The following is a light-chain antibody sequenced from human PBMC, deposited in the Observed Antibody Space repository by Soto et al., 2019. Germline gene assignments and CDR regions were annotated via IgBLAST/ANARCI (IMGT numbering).Light chain of an antibody. CDR2: GAS. J-gene: IGKJ1*01. Sequence: EIVMTQSPATLSVSPGERATLSCRASQSVSSNLAWYLQKPGQAPRLLMYGASTRATGIPDRFSGSGSGTEFTLTISSLQSEDFAFYYCQQHNNWPPWTFGQGTKVEIK. CDR1: QSVSSN. CDR3: QQHNNWPPWT. V-gene: IGKV3-15*01.